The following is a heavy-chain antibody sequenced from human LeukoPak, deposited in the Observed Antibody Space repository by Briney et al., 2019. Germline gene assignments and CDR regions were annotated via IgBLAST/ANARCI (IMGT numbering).Heavy chain of an antibody. D-gene: IGHD5-12*01. CDR2: ISGSGGST. CDR1: GFTFSSYA. Sequence: GGSLRLSCGASGFTFSSYAMSWVRQAPGKGLEWVSGISGSGGSTYYADSVKGRFTISRDNSKNTLYLQMNSLRAEDTAVYYCVKGERYCGYNWFDPWGQGTLVTVSS. J-gene: IGHJ5*02. V-gene: IGHV3-23*01. CDR3: VKGERYCGYNWFDP.